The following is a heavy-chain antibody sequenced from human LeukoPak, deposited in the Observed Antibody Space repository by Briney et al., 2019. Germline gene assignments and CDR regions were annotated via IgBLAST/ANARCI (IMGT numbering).Heavy chain of an antibody. CDR3: ARDRDDAFDI. V-gene: IGHV3-30-3*01. Sequence: GGSLRLSCAASGFTLSSYAMHGVRQAPGKGLEGVAVISYDGSKKYYADSVKGRFTISRDNSKNTLYMQMNRLRAEDTAVYYCARDRDDAFDIWGQGTMVTVSS. J-gene: IGHJ3*02. CDR2: ISYDGSKK. CDR1: GFTLSSYA.